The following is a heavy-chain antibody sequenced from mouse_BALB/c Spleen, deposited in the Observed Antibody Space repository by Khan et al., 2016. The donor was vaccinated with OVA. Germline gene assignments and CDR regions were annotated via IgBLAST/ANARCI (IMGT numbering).Heavy chain of an antibody. Sequence: QIQLVQSGPELKKPGETVKISCKASGYTFTNYGMNWVKQAPGKGLKWMGWINTYTGEPTYADDFKGRFAFSLETSASTAYLQINNLKNEDTATYCCARFNWDFLWCAYWGQGTLVTVSA. CDR1: GYTFTNYG. CDR2: INTYTGEP. V-gene: IGHV9-3-1*01. D-gene: IGHD4-1*02. J-gene: IGHJ3*01. CDR3: ARFNWDFLWCAY.